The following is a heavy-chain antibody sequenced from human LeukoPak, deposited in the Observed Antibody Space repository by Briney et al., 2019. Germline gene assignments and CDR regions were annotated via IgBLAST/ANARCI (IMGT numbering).Heavy chain of an antibody. CDR3: ARLVLLWFGESYLDY. D-gene: IGHD3-10*01. CDR1: GGSISSSSYY. J-gene: IGHJ4*02. CDR2: IHYSGST. Sequence: PSETLSLTCTVSGGSISSSSYYWGWIRQPPGKGLEWIGSIHYSGSTYYNPSLKSRVTISVDTSKNQFSLKLSSVTAADTAVYYCARLVLLWFGESYLDYWGQGTLVTVSS. V-gene: IGHV4-39*01.